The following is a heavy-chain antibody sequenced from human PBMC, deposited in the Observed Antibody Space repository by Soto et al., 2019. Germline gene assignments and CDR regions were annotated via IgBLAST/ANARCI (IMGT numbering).Heavy chain of an antibody. CDR3: AKSSSNWKYYYDMDV. D-gene: IGHD6-13*01. V-gene: IGHV3-23*01. Sequence: EVQLLESGGGLVQPGGSGRLSCATSGFTFSSYAMNWVRQAPGKGLQWVSGISGSGGSTYYADSVKGRFTISRDNSKNTLYLQMNSLRAEDTAEYYCAKSSSNWKYYYDMDVWGQGTTVTVSS. J-gene: IGHJ6*02. CDR1: GFTFSSYA. CDR2: ISGSGGST.